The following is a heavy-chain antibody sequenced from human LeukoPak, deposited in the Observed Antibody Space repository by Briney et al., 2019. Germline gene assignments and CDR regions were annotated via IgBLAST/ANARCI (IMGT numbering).Heavy chain of an antibody. J-gene: IGHJ6*03. D-gene: IGHD4-17*01. CDR1: GFTFSSYG. V-gene: IGHV3-33*06. CDR3: AKALTTITGGYYYYYMDV. Sequence: GGSLRLSCAASGFTFSSYGMHWVRQAPGKGLEWVAVIWYDGSNKYYADSVKGRFTISRDNSKNTLYLKMNSLRAEDTAVYYCAKALTTITGGYYYYYMDVWGKGTTVTVSS. CDR2: IWYDGSNK.